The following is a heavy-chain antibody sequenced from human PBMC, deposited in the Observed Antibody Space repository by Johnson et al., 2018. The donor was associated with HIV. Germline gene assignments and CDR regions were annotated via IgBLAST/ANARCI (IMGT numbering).Heavy chain of an antibody. CDR2: IRYDGSNK. CDR1: GFTFSSYG. J-gene: IGHJ3*02. D-gene: IGHD6-19*01. Sequence: QVQLVESGGGVVQPGRSLRLSCAASGFTFSSYGMHWVRQAPGKGLEWVAFIRYDGSNKYYADSVKGRFTISRDNSKNTLYLQMNSLRDEETAVYYCANIAVVYAFDMWGQGTMVTGSS. V-gene: IGHV3-30*02. CDR3: ANIAVVYAFDM.